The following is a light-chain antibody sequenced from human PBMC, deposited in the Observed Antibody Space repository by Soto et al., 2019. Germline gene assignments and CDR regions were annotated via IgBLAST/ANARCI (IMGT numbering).Light chain of an antibody. V-gene: IGLV2-23*01. CDR1: SSDVGSYNL. CDR3: CSYAGSSTHVV. J-gene: IGLJ2*01. Sequence: QSALTQPGSVSGSPGQSITISCTGTSSDVGSYNLVSWYQQHPGKAPKLMIYEGSKRPSGVSNRFSGSKSGNTASLTISGLQAEDEAVYYCCSYAGSSTHVVFGGGTKLTVL. CDR2: EGS.